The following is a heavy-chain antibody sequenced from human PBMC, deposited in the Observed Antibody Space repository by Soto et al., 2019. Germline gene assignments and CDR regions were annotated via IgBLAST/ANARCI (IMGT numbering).Heavy chain of an antibody. J-gene: IGHJ4*02. CDR2: ISGSGGST. V-gene: IGHV3-23*01. D-gene: IGHD6-13*01. CDR3: AKDKRGAAAGSFDY. Sequence: GGSLRLSCAASGFTFSSYAMSWVRQAPGKGLEWVSAISGSGGSTYYADSVKGRFTISGDNSKNTLYLQMNSLRAADTAVYFCAKDKRGAAAGSFDYWGQGTLVTVSS. CDR1: GFTFSSYA.